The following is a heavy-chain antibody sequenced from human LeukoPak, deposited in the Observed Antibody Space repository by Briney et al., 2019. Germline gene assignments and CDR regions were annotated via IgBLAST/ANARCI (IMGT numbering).Heavy chain of an antibody. J-gene: IGHJ5*02. V-gene: IGHV3-21*01. CDR1: GFTFSSYS. Sequence: PGGSLRLPCAASGFTFSSYSMNWVRQAPGKGLEWVSSISSSSSYIYYADSVTGRFTISRDNAKNSLYMQMTSLRAEDTAVYYCARGGYSSSWYPPPWFDPWGQGTLVTVSS. D-gene: IGHD6-13*01. CDR2: ISSSSSYI. CDR3: ARGGYSSSWYPPPWFDP.